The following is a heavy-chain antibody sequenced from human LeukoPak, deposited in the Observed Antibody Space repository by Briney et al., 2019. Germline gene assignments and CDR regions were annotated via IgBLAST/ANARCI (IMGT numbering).Heavy chain of an antibody. J-gene: IGHJ4*02. Sequence: GESLKISCKGSGYSFTSNWIGWVRQMPGIGLEWMGIIYPGDSDTRYSPSFQGQVTISADKSISTAYLQWSSLKASDTAMYYCGRPGSIAVVGSYFDYWGQGTLVTVSS. V-gene: IGHV5-51*01. CDR2: IYPGDSDT. CDR3: GRPGSIAVVGSYFDY. CDR1: GYSFTSNW. D-gene: IGHD6-19*01.